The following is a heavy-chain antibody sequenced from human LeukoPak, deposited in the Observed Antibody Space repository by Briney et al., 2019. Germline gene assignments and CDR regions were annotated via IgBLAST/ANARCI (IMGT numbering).Heavy chain of an antibody. CDR1: GFTFTNYA. D-gene: IGHD2-15*01. J-gene: IGHJ4*02. Sequence: GGSLRLSCAASGFTFTNYAMSWVRQAPGKGLEWVSAISGGGGSTYYADSVKGRFTISRDNSKNTLYLQMNSLKDEDTAVYYCAQWDIVVEVGARSHSWGQGTLVTVSS. CDR2: ISGGGGST. CDR3: AQWDIVVEVGARSHS. V-gene: IGHV3-23*01.